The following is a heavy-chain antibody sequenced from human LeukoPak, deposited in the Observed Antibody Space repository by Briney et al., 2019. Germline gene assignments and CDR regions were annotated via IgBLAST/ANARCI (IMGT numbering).Heavy chain of an antibody. CDR3: ARRGDYYDSSGYYFDY. CDR2: IYYSGST. D-gene: IGHD3-22*01. CDR1: GGSISSHY. J-gene: IGHJ4*02. V-gene: IGHV4-59*11. Sequence: SETLSLTCTVSGGSISSHYWSWIRQPPGKGLEWIGYIYYSGSTNYNPSFKSRVTISVDTSKNQFSLKLSSVTAADTAVYYCARRGDYYDSSGYYFDYWGQGTLVTVSS.